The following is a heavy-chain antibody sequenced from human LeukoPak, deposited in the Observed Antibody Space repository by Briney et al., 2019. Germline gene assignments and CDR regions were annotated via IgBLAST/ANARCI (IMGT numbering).Heavy chain of an antibody. D-gene: IGHD6-19*01. CDR1: GGSFSGYY. CDR3: ARGGSGWYGRVGDY. J-gene: IGHJ4*02. Sequence: PSETLSLTCAVYGGSFSGYYWSWIRQPPGKGLEWIGEINHSGSTNYNPSLKSRVTISVGTSKNQFSLKLSSVTAADTAVYYCARGGSGWYGRVGDYWGQGTLVTVSS. V-gene: IGHV4-34*01. CDR2: INHSGST.